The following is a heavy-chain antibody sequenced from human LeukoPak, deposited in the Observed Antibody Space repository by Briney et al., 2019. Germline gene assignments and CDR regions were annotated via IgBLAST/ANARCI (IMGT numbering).Heavy chain of an antibody. CDR3: GHIFNSSPYS. CDR1: GFSLSTSGAG. V-gene: IGHV2-5*01. J-gene: IGHJ4*02. Sequence: SGPTLMHPTQTLTLTCTFSGFSLSTSGAGVGWIRQPPGKALEWLALIYWNDDKRYSPSLKSRLTITHDASKNQVVLTMTNMDPADTGTYYCGHIFNSSPYSWGQGTLVTVSS. D-gene: IGHD2/OR15-2a*01. CDR2: IYWNDDK.